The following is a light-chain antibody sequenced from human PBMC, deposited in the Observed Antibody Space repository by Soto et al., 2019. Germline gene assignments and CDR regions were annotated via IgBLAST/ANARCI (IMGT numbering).Light chain of an antibody. V-gene: IGKV3D-15*01. CDR2: GAS. Sequence: EIVMTQSPATLSLSPGERATLSCRASQSISSDLAWYQQKPGQAPRLLIHGASTRATGIAARFSGSGSETDFTLTIDSLQSEDFAVYYCQQYDNWPPYTFGQGTRLEIK. CDR3: QQYDNWPPYT. J-gene: IGKJ5*01. CDR1: QSISSD.